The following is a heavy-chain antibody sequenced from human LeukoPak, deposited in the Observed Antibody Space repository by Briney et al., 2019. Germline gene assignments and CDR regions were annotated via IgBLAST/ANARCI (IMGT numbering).Heavy chain of an antibody. V-gene: IGHV1-8*01. Sequence: GASVKVSCKASGYTFASYDINWVRQATGQGLEWMGWMNPNSGNTGYAQKFQGRVTITKNTSISTAYMELSSRRSEDTAIYYCARGRTSGTYNWFDPWGQGTLVTVSS. CDR1: GYTFASYD. CDR2: MNPNSGNT. CDR3: ARGRTSGTYNWFDP. D-gene: IGHD3-10*01. J-gene: IGHJ5*02.